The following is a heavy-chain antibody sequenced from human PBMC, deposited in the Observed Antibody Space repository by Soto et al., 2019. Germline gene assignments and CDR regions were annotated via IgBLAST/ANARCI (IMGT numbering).Heavy chain of an antibody. CDR2: IWYDGTNK. Sequence: VQLVESGGGVVQPGRSLRLTCAGSGSTFSSYGIHWVREAPGTGLEWVAIIWYDGTNKYYADSGRGRFTVSRDTSKNTVCLQMNSVRVEDTAVYHCASQFYDVLTGGGPVDYWVQGALVTVSS. D-gene: IGHD3-9*01. V-gene: IGHV3-33*01. J-gene: IGHJ4*02. CDR3: ASQFYDVLTGGGPVDY. CDR1: GSTFSSYG.